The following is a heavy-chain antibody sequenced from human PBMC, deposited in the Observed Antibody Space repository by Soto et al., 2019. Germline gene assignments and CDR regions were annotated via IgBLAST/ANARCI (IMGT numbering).Heavy chain of an antibody. Sequence: QVQLVQSETEVKKPGASVKVSCKASGYIFTNYDITWVRQAPGQGLAWMGWVSGYTGNTKYAQKFQDRVTMTTDPYTSTVYMERRSLRSDDTAVYYCARFGSAPYYYYGVDVWGQGTTGFVSS. V-gene: IGHV1-18*01. J-gene: IGHJ6*02. CDR3: ARFGSAPYYYYGVDV. D-gene: IGHD3-10*01. CDR2: VSGYTGNT. CDR1: GYIFTNYD.